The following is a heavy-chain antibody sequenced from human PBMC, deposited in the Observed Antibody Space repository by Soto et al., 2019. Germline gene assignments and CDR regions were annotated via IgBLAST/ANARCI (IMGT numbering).Heavy chain of an antibody. CDR2: ISAYNGNT. CDR1: GYTFTSYG. CDR3: ARGRRFYYYDSSGYYIFAPDAFDI. D-gene: IGHD3-22*01. Sequence: ASVKVSCKASGYTFTSYGISWVRQAPGQGLEWMGWISAYNGNTNYAQKLQGRVTMTTDTSTSTAYMELRSLRSDDTAVYYCARGRRFYYYDSSGYYIFAPDAFDIWGQGTMVTVSS. J-gene: IGHJ3*02. V-gene: IGHV1-18*01.